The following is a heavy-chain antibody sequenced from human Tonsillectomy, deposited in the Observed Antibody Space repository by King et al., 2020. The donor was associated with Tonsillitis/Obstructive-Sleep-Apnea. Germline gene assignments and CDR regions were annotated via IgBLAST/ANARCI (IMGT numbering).Heavy chain of an antibody. V-gene: IGHV3-15*01. CDR1: GFTFTNAW. Sequence: VQLVESGGGLVQPGGSLRLSCAASGFTFTNAWMSWVRQTPGKGLEWVGRIKSKTDGGTRDYAAPVTGRFTISRDDSKNTLYLQMNSLKTEDAAVYYCTRDSSYVYYYYYMDVWGKGTTVTVSS. CDR3: TRDSSYVYYYYYMDV. D-gene: IGHD4-11*01. CDR2: IKSKTDGGTR. J-gene: IGHJ6*03.